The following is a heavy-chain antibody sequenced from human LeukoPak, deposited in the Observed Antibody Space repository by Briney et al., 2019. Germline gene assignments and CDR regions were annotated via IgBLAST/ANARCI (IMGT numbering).Heavy chain of an antibody. D-gene: IGHD4-17*01. V-gene: IGHV4-39*01. Sequence: PSETLSLTCTVSGGSISSSSYYWGWIRQPPGKGLEWIGSIYYSGSTYYNPSLKSRVTLSVDTSKNQFSLKLSPVTAADTAVYYCARQVTTVTTGAFDIWGQGTMVTVSS. CDR2: IYYSGST. J-gene: IGHJ3*02. CDR3: ARQVTTVTTGAFDI. CDR1: GGSISSSSYY.